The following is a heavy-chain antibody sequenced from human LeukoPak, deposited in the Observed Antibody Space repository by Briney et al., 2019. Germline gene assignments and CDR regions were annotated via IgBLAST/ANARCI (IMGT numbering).Heavy chain of an antibody. J-gene: IGHJ4*02. CDR2: IRSKANSYAT. CDR3: TRPVYAGEQQRADY. D-gene: IGHD6-13*01. V-gene: IGHV3-73*01. Sequence: GGSLRLSCAASGFTFSGSAMHWVRQASGKGLEWVGRIRSKANSYATAYAASVKGRFTISRDDSKNTAYLQMNSLKTEDTAVYYCTRPVYAGEQQRADYWGQGTLVTVSS. CDR1: GFTFSGSA.